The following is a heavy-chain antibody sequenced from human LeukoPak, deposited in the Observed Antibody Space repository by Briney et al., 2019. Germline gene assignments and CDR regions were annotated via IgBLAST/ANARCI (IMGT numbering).Heavy chain of an antibody. V-gene: IGHV4-4*02. CDR1: GGSISSSNW. Sequence: KPSGTLSLTCVVSGGSISSSNWWSWVRQPPEKGLEWIGEIYHSGSTNYTPSLKSRVTISVDKSKNQISLKLSSVTAADTAVYYCARYDVGWYYFDYWGQGTLVTVSS. CDR3: ARYDVGWYYFDY. D-gene: IGHD6-19*01. J-gene: IGHJ4*02. CDR2: IYHSGST.